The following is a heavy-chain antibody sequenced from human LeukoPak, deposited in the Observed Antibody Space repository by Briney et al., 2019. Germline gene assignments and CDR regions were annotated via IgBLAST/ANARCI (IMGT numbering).Heavy chain of an antibody. Sequence: PSETLSLTCTVSGGSISGSSYYWGWIRQPPGKGLEWIGSIYYSGSTYYNPSLKSRVTISVDTSKNQFSLKLSSVTAADTAVYYCASSRLHFPMDVWGQGTTVTVSS. CDR2: IYYSGST. CDR3: ASSRLHFPMDV. V-gene: IGHV4-39*01. CDR1: GGSISGSSYY. J-gene: IGHJ6*02. D-gene: IGHD3-3*02.